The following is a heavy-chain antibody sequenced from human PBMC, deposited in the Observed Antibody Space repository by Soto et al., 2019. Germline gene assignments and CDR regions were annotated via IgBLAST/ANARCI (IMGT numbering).Heavy chain of an antibody. J-gene: IGHJ4*02. D-gene: IGHD6-13*01. CDR2: IFDSGST. CDR1: GGSTDSLY. CDR3: ARVGAAAAPGYFDY. V-gene: IGHV4-59*01. Sequence: SETLSLTCTVSGGSTDSLYWSWVRQPPGKGLEWIGNIFDSGSTNYNPSLKSRVTISVDTSKNQFSLKVRSVTAADTAVYYCARVGAAAAPGYFDYWSQGTLVTVSS.